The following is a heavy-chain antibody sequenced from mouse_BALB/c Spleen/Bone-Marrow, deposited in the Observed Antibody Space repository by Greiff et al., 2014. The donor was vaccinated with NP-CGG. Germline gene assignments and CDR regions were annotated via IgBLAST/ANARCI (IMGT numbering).Heavy chain of an antibody. CDR2: IWSGGST. D-gene: IGHD3-1*01. Sequence: VKLQESGPGLVQPSQSLSITCTVSGFSLSSYGVHWVRQSPGKGLEWLGVIWSGGSTDYNAAFISRLTISKDNSKSQVFFKMTSLQANDTAIYYCARNHRGYYFDYWGQGTTPTVSS. J-gene: IGHJ2*01. V-gene: IGHV2-2*02. CDR1: GFSLSSYG. CDR3: ARNHRGYYFDY.